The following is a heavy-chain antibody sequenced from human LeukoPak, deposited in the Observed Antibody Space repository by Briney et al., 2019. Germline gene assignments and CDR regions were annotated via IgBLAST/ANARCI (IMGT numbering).Heavy chain of an antibody. CDR3: ARTRYSSSWYNGYYFDY. CDR1: GGSISSGGYY. Sequence: SQTLSLTCTVSGGSISSGGYYWSWIRQPPGKGLEWIGYIYHSGSTYYNPSLKSRVTISVDRSKNQFSLKLSSVTAADTAVYYCARTRYSSSWYNGYYFDYWSQGTLVTVSS. V-gene: IGHV4-30-2*01. J-gene: IGHJ4*02. CDR2: IYHSGST. D-gene: IGHD6-13*01.